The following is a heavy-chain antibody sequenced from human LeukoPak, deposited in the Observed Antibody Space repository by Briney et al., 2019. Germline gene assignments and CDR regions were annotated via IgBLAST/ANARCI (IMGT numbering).Heavy chain of an antibody. V-gene: IGHV1-8*03. CDR2: MNPNSGNT. CDR1: GYTFTSYD. CDR3: ARGMVFGPVYYYYYMDV. J-gene: IGHJ6*03. D-gene: IGHD1-14*01. Sequence: ASVKVSCKASGYTFTSYDINWVRQAPGQGLEWMGWMNPNSGNTGYAQKFQGRVTITTNTSISTAYMELSSLRSEDTAVYYCARGMVFGPVYYYYYMDVWGKGSTVTVSS.